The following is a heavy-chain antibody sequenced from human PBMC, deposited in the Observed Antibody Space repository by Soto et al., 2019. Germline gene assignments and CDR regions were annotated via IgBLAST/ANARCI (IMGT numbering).Heavy chain of an antibody. CDR1: GGSISSYY. V-gene: IGHV4-59*08. D-gene: IGHD1-7*01. CDR3: ARQVEGGTTSFDWFDP. CDR2: IYYSGST. J-gene: IGHJ5*02. Sequence: SETLSLTCTVSGGSISSYYWSWIRQPPGKGLEWIGYIYYSGSTNYNPSLKSRVTISVDTSKNQFSLKLSSVTAADTAMYYCARQVEGGTTSFDWFDPWGQGTLVTVSS.